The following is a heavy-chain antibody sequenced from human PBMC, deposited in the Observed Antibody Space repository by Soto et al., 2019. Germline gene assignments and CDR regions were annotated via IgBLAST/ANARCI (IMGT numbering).Heavy chain of an antibody. D-gene: IGHD2-15*01. V-gene: IGHV4-31*03. CDR3: ARDHRGYCSGGSCYRYFDY. CDR1: GGSISSGGYY. J-gene: IGHJ4*02. Sequence: QVQLQESGPGLVKPSQTLSLTCTVSGGSISSGGYYWSWIRQHPGKGLERIGYIDYSGSTYYNPSLKSRVTISVDTSKNQFSLKLSSVTAADTAVYYCARDHRGYCSGGSCYRYFDYWGQGTLVTVSS. CDR2: IDYSGST.